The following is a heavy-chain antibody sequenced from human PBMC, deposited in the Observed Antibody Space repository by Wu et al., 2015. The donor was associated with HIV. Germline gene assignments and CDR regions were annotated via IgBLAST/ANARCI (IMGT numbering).Heavy chain of an antibody. CDR2: IIPIFGTA. CDR1: GGTFSSYA. CDR3: AAGSVRWIAAAGDAFDI. Sequence: QVQLVQSGAEVKKPGSSVKVSCKASGGTFSSYAISWVRQAPGQGLEWMGRIIPIFGTANYAQKFQGRVTITADESTSTAYMELSSLRSEDTAVYYCAAGSVRWIAAAGDAFDIWGQGDNGSPSLQ. D-gene: IGHD6-13*01. J-gene: IGHJ3*02. V-gene: IGHV1-69*13.